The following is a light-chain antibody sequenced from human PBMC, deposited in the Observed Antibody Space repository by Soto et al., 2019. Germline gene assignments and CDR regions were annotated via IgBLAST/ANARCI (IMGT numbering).Light chain of an antibody. CDR2: DVS. V-gene: IGLV2-14*01. J-gene: IGLJ1*01. CDR3: SSYTSSSTLAV. CDR1: SSDVGGYNY. Sequence: QSVLTQPASVSASPGQSITISCTGTSSDVGGYNYVSWYQQHPGKAPKLMIYDVSNRPSGVSNRFSGSKSGNTASLTISGLQAEDEADYYCSSYTSSSTLAVFGTGTKVTVL.